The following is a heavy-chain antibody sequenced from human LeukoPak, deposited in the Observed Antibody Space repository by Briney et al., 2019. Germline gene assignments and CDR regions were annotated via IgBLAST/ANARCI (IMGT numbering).Heavy chain of an antibody. CDR3: ARGWASSRRKAFDI. CDR2: VDQDGSEK. CDR1: GYIFNSYW. Sequence: GGSLRLSCAASGYIFNSYWMNWLRQAPGKGLEWVANVDQDGSEKYYVGSVKGRFTISRDNAKNSLYLQMNSLRVEDTAVYYCARGWASSRRKAFDIWGQGTMVTVSS. V-gene: IGHV3-7*03. D-gene: IGHD3-16*01. J-gene: IGHJ3*02.